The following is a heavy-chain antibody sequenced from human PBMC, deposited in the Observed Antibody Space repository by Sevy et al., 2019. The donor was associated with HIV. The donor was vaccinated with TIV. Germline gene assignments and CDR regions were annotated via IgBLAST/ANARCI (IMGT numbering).Heavy chain of an antibody. J-gene: IGHJ3*02. D-gene: IGHD3-3*01. V-gene: IGHV3-30*18. CDR2: ISYAGSSK. CDR1: GFNFSSYA. Sequence: GGYLRLSCAASGFNFSSYAMHWVRQAPGKGLERVAVISYAGSSKYYGDSVKGRFTISRYNSKNTLFLQIDSLRAEDTAAYYCAKESGSYYDFWSGHDAFDIWGQGTMVTVSS. CDR3: AKESGSYYDFWSGHDAFDI.